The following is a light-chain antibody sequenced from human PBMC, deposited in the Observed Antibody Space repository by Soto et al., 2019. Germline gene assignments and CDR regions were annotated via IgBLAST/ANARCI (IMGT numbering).Light chain of an antibody. CDR1: HSVSSD. Sequence: ELVRTQFPDTLSVSPCVTAALSCRTSHSVSSDLAWYQQKPGQAPRLLIYGASTRATGIPARFSGSGSGTEFSPTITSLQPDDSVMYYCQQYNGYSWTFGRGTKVDI. J-gene: IGKJ1*01. V-gene: IGKV3D-15*01. CDR2: GAS. CDR3: QQYNGYSWT.